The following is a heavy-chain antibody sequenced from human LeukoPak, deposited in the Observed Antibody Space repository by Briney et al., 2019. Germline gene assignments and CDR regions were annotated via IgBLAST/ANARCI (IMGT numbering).Heavy chain of an antibody. CDR1: GFTFSSYW. CDR3: VRSWKLLQNFDS. J-gene: IGHJ4*02. D-gene: IGHD1-26*01. V-gene: IGHV3-30*03. CDR2: ISYDGGDK. Sequence: GGSLRLSCAASGFTFSSYWMHWVRQAPGKGLEWVAVISYDGGDKFYADSVKGRFTISRDNSKSTLYLEMNNLRTEDTAVYFCVRSWKLLQNFDSWGQGTLVTVSS.